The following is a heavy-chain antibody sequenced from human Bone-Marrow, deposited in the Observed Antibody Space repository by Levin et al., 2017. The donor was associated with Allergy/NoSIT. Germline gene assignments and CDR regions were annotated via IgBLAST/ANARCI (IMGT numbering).Heavy chain of an antibody. J-gene: IGHJ4*02. Sequence: PGGSLRLSCAASGFSFSSYAMHWVRQAPGKGLEWVTFISYDGSKKDYADSVKGRLTISRDNSKNTLYVQMNSLGAEDTAVYYCARGNAWYFDYWGQGTLVAVAS. CDR3: ARGNAWYFDY. V-gene: IGHV3-30*14. D-gene: IGHD2-15*01. CDR1: GFSFSSYA. CDR2: ISYDGSKK.